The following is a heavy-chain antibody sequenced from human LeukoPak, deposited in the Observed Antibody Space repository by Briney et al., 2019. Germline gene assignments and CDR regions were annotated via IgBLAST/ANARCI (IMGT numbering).Heavy chain of an antibody. V-gene: IGHV3-21*01. CDR2: ITSESTFT. D-gene: IGHD6-13*01. J-gene: IGHJ6*03. CDR1: GFTFNTFW. CDR3: ARSTLAAAGYYYYYMDV. Sequence: PGGSLRLSCAASGFTFNTFWMHWDRQAPGKGLEWVSSITSESTFTHYADAVKMKGRFTISRDNAKNSLYLQMNSLRAEDTAVYYCARSTLAAAGYYYYYMDVWGKGTTVTVSS.